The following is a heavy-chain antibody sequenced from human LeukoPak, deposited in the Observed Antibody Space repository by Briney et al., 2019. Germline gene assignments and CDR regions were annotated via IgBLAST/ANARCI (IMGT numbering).Heavy chain of an antibody. Sequence: SETLSLTCAVSGGSISSSNWWSWVRQPPGKGLEWIGEIYHSGSTNYNPSLKSRVTISVDTSKNQFSLKLSSVTAADTAVYYCARSVDTAMVNWFDPWGQGTLVTVSS. V-gene: IGHV4-4*02. CDR3: ARSVDTAMVNWFDP. J-gene: IGHJ5*02. CDR1: GGSISSSNW. CDR2: IYHSGST. D-gene: IGHD5-18*01.